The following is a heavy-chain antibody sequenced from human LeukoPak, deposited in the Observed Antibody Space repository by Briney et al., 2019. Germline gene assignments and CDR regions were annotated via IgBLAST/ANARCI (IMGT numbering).Heavy chain of an antibody. Sequence: GGSLRLSCAASGFTVSSNYMSWVRQAPGKGLEWVSVIYSGGSTYYADSVKGRFTISRDNSKNTLYLQMNSLRAEDTAVHYCARLATYYYYGMDVWGQGTTVTVSS. CDR1: GFTVSSNY. CDR2: IYSGGST. D-gene: IGHD2-15*01. CDR3: ARLATYYYYGMDV. J-gene: IGHJ6*02. V-gene: IGHV3-53*01.